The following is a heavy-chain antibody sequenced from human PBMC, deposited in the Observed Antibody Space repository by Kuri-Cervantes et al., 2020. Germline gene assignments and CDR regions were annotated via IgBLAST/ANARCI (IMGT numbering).Heavy chain of an antibody. Sequence: SETLSLTCTVSGGSISSYYWSWIRQPAGKGLEWIGRISTSGSTNYNPSLKSRVTISIDKSKNQFSLKLSSVTAVDTAVYYCARIPDYYRRRWFDPWGQGTLVTVSS. CDR1: GGSISSYY. J-gene: IGHJ5*02. CDR3: ARIPDYYRRRWFDP. V-gene: IGHV4-4*07. CDR2: ISTSGST. D-gene: IGHD3-22*01.